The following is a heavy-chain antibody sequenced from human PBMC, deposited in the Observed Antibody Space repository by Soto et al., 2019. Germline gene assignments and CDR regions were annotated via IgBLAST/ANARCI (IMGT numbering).Heavy chain of an antibody. Sequence: GASVKVSCKVSGYTLTELSMHWVRQAPGKGLEWMGGFDPEDGETIYAQKFQGRVTMTEDTSTDTAYMELSNLKSDDTAVYYCAREVVDGSSLWLDPWGQGTLVTVSS. D-gene: IGHD3-10*01. CDR2: FDPEDGET. CDR1: GYTLTELS. J-gene: IGHJ5*02. V-gene: IGHV1-24*01. CDR3: AREVVDGSSLWLDP.